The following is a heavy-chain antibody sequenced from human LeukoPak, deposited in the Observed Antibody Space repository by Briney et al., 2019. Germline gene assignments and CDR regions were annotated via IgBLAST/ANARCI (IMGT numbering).Heavy chain of an antibody. Sequence: ASVKVSCKASGYTFTGYYMHWVRQAPGQGLECMGWINPNSGGTNYAQNFRGRVTMTRDTSISTAYRELSRLRSDDTAVYYCASDLIVVVPAARVMDVWGKGTTVTVSS. CDR3: ASDLIVVVPAARVMDV. CDR1: GYTFTGYY. CDR2: INPNSGGT. J-gene: IGHJ6*04. V-gene: IGHV1-2*02. D-gene: IGHD2-2*01.